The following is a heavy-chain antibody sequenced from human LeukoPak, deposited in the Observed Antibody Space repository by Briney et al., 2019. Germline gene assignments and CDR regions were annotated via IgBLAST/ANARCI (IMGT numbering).Heavy chain of an antibody. CDR3: ARRGTSSNYYGDPFDM. CDR1: GGTFSSYA. CDR2: IIPIFGTA. Sequence: ASVKVSCKASGGTFSSYAISWVRQAPGQGLEWMGGIIPIFGTANYAQKFQGRVTITADESTTMAYMELRSLRSEDTAIYYCARRGTSSNYYGDPFDMWGQGTLVTVSS. D-gene: IGHD6-13*01. V-gene: IGHV1-69*13. J-gene: IGHJ3*02.